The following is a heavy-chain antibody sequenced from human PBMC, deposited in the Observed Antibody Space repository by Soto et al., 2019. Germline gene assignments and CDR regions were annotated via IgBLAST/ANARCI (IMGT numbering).Heavy chain of an antibody. J-gene: IGHJ3*02. CDR2: INAGNGNT. CDR3: ASHIAARPGAFDI. V-gene: IGHV1-3*01. Sequence: GXSVKVSCKASGYTFTSYAMHWVRQAPGQRLEWMGWINAGNGNTKYSQKFQGRVTITRDTSASTAYMELSSLRSEDTAVYYCASHIAARPGAFDIWGQGTMVTVSS. D-gene: IGHD6-6*01. CDR1: GYTFTSYA.